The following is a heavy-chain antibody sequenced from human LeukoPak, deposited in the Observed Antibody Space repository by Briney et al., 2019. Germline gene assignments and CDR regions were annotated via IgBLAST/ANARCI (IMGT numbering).Heavy chain of an antibody. D-gene: IGHD4/OR15-4a*01. Sequence: SETLSLTCTVSGGSIRSYCWSWIRQPPGKGLEWIGYIYYSGSTNYNPSLKSRVTISVDTSKNQFPLKLSSVTAADTAVYYCARGRGETMAWYDAFDIWGQGTMVTVSS. CDR3: ARGRGETMAWYDAFDI. J-gene: IGHJ3*02. CDR2: IYYSGST. CDR1: GGSIRSYC. V-gene: IGHV4-59*01.